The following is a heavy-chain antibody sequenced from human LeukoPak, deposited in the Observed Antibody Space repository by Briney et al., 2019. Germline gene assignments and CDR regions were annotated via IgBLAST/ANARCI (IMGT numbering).Heavy chain of an antibody. CDR1: GDSISSRSYY. CDR2: IYYSGGT. D-gene: IGHD5-18*01. V-gene: IGHV4-39*02. Sequence: SETLSLTCTVSGDSISSRSYYWGWIRQPPGKGLAWIGSIYYSGGTYYNPSLRSRVTISVDTSKNHFSLKLNSVTAADTAVYYCARVDTAMAIDYWGQGTLVTVSS. J-gene: IGHJ4*02. CDR3: ARVDTAMAIDY.